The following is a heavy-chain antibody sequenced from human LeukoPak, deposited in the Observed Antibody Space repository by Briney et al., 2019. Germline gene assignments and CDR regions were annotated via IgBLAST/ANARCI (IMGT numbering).Heavy chain of an antibody. CDR2: MNPNSGNT. J-gene: IGHJ6*03. CDR3: ARAIRSPYYGSGSYLFYYYMDV. CDR1: GYTFTSYD. D-gene: IGHD3-10*01. Sequence: ASVRVSCKASGYTFTSYDINWVRQATGQGLEWMGWMNPNSGNTGYAQKFQGRVTITRNTSISTAYMELSSLRSEDTAVYYCARAIRSPYYGSGSYLFYYYMDVWGKGTTVTVSS. V-gene: IGHV1-8*03.